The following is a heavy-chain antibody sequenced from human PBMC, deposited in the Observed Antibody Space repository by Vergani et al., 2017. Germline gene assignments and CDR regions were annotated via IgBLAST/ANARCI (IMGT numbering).Heavy chain of an antibody. CDR1: GFSFRNAW. Sequence: EVQLVESGGGIVKPGGSLRLSCVASGFSFRNAWMNWVRRTPGKGLEWVGRIKSTFDRGTTDYAAAVKGRFTISRDDTKNTLFLQMNGLKTEDIGVYYCTTDPRYWSNGSCYWLRDHHYYGMDVWGQGTTVTVSS. J-gene: IGHJ6*02. D-gene: IGHD2-8*01. CDR2: IKSTFDRGTT. V-gene: IGHV3-15*07. CDR3: TTDPRYWSNGSCYWLRDHHYYGMDV.